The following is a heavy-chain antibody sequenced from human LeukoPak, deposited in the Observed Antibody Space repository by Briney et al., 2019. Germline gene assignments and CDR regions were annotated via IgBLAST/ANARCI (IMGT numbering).Heavy chain of an antibody. Sequence: KPSETLSLTCTVSGASISSSTYYWGWIRQPPGKGLEWIGSIFYSGSTYYNPSLKSRLTISVDTSKNQFSLKLSSVTAADTAVYYCAREVDYGDYYFDYWGQGTLVTVSS. CDR2: IFYSGST. CDR3: AREVDYGDYYFDY. V-gene: IGHV4-39*02. J-gene: IGHJ4*02. CDR1: GASISSSTYY. D-gene: IGHD4-17*01.